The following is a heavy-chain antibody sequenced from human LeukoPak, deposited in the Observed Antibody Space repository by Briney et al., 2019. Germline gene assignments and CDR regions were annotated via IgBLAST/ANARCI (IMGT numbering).Heavy chain of an antibody. Sequence: SETLSLTCTVSGGSISSYYWSWIRQPPGEGLEWIGEINHSGRTNYNPSLKSRVTISVDTSKNQFSLQLTSMTAADTAVYYCARVGDTAMAPSAWWGPGTQVTVSS. J-gene: IGHJ4*02. V-gene: IGHV4-34*01. D-gene: IGHD5-18*01. CDR2: INHSGRT. CDR3: ARVGDTAMAPSAW. CDR1: GGSISSYY.